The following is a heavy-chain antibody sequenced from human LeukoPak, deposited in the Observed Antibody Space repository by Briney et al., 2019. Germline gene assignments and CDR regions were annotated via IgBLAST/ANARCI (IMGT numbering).Heavy chain of an antibody. CDR3: ARVSRGNSVGGDY. CDR1: GGSISSGSYY. V-gene: IGHV4-61*02. D-gene: IGHD4-23*01. J-gene: IGHJ4*02. Sequence: PSETLSLTCTVSGGSISSGSYYWSWIRQPAGKGLEWIGRIYTTGSTNYNPSLKSRLTISVDTSKNQFSLKLRSVTAADTAVYYCARVSRGNSVGGDYWGQGTLVTVSS. CDR2: IYTTGST.